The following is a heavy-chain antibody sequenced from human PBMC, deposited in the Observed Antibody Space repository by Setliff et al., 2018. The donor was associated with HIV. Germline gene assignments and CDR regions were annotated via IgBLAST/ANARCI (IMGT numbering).Heavy chain of an antibody. CDR2: SDPEDGNK. J-gene: IGHJ5*02. CDR1: GYTLTELS. Sequence: VKVSCKVSGYTLTELSMHWVRQAPGKGLEWMGGSDPEDGNKMDAQKLQGRVTMTEDTSTDTAYMELSSLRSEDTAVYYCATGKLSGSGSPIYNWFDPWGQGTLVTVSS. CDR3: ATGKLSGSGSPIYNWFDP. D-gene: IGHD3-10*01. V-gene: IGHV1-24*01.